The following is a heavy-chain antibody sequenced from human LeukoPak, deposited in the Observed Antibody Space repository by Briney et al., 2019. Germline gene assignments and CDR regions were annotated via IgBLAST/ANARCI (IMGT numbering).Heavy chain of an antibody. J-gene: IGHJ4*02. CDR1: GYTFTNYG. D-gene: IGHD2-15*01. Sequence: SVKVSCKASGYTFTNYGISWVRQAPGQGLEWMGWIIPILGIANYAQKFQGRVTITADKSTSTAYMELSSPRSEDTAVYYRARDQGCCSGGSCYATGSDYWGQGTLVTVSS. V-gene: IGHV1-69*10. CDR3: ARDQGCCSGGSCYATGSDY. CDR2: IIPILGIA.